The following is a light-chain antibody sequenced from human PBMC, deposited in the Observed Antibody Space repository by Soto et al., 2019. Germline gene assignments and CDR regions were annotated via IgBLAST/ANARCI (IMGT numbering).Light chain of an antibody. CDR3: QQYGSSPPWT. Sequence: EIVLTQSPGTLSLSPGERATLSCRASQSVSSSYLAWYQQKPGQAPRHLIYGASSRATGIQDRFSGSGSGTDFTLTIRRLEPEGVAVYYCQQYGSSPPWTFGQGTKVELK. CDR2: GAS. J-gene: IGKJ1*01. V-gene: IGKV3-20*01. CDR1: QSVSSSY.